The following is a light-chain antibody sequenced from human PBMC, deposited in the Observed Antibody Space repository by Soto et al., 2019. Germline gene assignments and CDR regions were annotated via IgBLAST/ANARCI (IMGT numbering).Light chain of an antibody. Sequence: QLVLTQPPSASGTPGQRVTISCSGSSSNIGTNYVYWYQQLPGTAPKLLIYFNNQRPSGVPDRFSGSKSGTSASLAISGLRSEDEADYYCAAWDDSLSDPVFGGGTKLTVL. CDR2: FNN. CDR1: SSNIGTNY. CDR3: AAWDDSLSDPV. J-gene: IGLJ3*02. V-gene: IGLV1-47*02.